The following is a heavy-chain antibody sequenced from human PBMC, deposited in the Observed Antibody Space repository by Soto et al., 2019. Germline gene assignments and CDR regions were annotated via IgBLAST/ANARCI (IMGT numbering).Heavy chain of an antibody. Sequence: SETLSLSCTVSGGSISSSSYYWGWIRQPPGKGLEWIGSIYYSGSTYYNPSLKSRVTISVDTSKNQFSLKLSSVTAADTAVYYCARTRAVWFDPWGQGTLVTVSS. V-gene: IGHV4-39*01. CDR3: ARTRAVWFDP. CDR1: GGSISSSSYY. CDR2: IYYSGST. D-gene: IGHD6-19*01. J-gene: IGHJ5*02.